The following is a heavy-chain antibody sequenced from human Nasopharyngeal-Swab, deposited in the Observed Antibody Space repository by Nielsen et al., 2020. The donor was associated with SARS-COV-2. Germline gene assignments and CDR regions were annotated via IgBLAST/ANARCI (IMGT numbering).Heavy chain of an antibody. CDR2: IIPIFGTA. CDR1: GGTFSSYA. J-gene: IGHJ2*01. V-gene: IGHV1-69*05. D-gene: IGHD3-10*01. Sequence: VKVSCKASGGTFSSYAISWVRQAPGQGLEWMGGIIPIFGTANYAQKFQGRVTMTRDTSTSTVYMELSSLRSEDTAVYYCARGLGIGARGYFDLWGRGTLVTVSS. CDR3: ARGLGIGARGYFDL.